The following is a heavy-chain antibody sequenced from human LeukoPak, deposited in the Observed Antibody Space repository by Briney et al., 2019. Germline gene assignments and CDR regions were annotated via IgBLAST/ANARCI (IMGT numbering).Heavy chain of an antibody. CDR2: IHDSGST. CDR3: ARDYAEGWELRRSYSDY. CDR1: GGSIKNYY. J-gene: IGHJ4*02. D-gene: IGHD1-26*01. V-gene: IGHV4-59*01. Sequence: PSETLSLTCTVYGGSIKNYYWTWIRQPPGKGLEWIGYIHDSGSTNYNPSLKSRVTISVDTSKNLFSLKLNSVTAADTAVYYCARDYAEGWELRRSYSDYWGQGALVTVTS.